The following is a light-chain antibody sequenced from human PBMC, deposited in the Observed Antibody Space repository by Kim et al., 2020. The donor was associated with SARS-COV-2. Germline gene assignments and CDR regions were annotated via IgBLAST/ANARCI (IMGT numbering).Light chain of an antibody. CDR3: QAWDSSSVV. CDR1: KLGDKY. J-gene: IGLJ2*01. V-gene: IGLV3-1*01. Sequence: VAPGQTASITCSGDKLGDKYACWYQQKPGQSPVLVIYQDSKRPSGIPERFSGSNSGNTATLTISGTQAMDEADYYCQAWDSSSVVFGGGTKLTVL. CDR2: QDS.